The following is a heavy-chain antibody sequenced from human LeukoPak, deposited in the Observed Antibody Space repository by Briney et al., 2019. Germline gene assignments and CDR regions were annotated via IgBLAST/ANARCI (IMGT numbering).Heavy chain of an antibody. CDR2: INHSGST. CDR1: GGSFSDYY. V-gene: IGHV4-34*01. Sequence: SETLSLTCAVYGGSFSDYYWSWIRQPPGKGLEWIGEINHSGSTNYNPSLKSRVTISVDTSKNQFSLKLSSVTAADTAVYYCARRGEYSNLNYLEYWGQGTLVTVSS. J-gene: IGHJ4*02. CDR3: ARRGEYSNLNYLEY. D-gene: IGHD4-11*01.